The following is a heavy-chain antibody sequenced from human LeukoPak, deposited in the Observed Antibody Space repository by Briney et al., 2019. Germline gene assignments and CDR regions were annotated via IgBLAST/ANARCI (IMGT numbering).Heavy chain of an antibody. Sequence: GGSLRLSCAASGFTFSSYSMSWVRQAPGKGLEWLSVITGSGGSTYYADSVKGRFTISRDNSKNTVYLQMNSLRAEDTAVYYCAKGQGSPYYFDYWGQGTLVTVSS. V-gene: IGHV3-23*01. D-gene: IGHD2-15*01. CDR3: AKGQGSPYYFDY. CDR1: GFTFSSYS. CDR2: ITGSGGST. J-gene: IGHJ4*02.